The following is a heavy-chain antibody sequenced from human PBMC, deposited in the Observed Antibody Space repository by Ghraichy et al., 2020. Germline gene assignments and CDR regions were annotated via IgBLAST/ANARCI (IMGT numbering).Heavy chain of an antibody. CDR3: ARGSITYYYGMDV. Sequence: SETLSLTSTVSGGSISGYYWTWIRQPPGKGLEWIGYLYYTGSTNYNPSLKSRVTISVDTSKNQFSLKLSSVTAADTAVYYCARGSITYYYGMDVWGQGTTVTVSS. D-gene: IGHD1-14*01. CDR1: GGSISGYY. J-gene: IGHJ6*02. V-gene: IGHV4-59*08. CDR2: LYYTGST.